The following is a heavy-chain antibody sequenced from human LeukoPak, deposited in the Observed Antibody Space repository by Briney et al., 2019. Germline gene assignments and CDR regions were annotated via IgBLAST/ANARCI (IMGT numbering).Heavy chain of an antibody. J-gene: IGHJ4*02. CDR1: GFTFSDYY. Sequence: GGSLRLSCAASGFTFSDYYMSWIRQAPGKGLEWVSYISSSGSTVNYADSVKGRFTISRDNAKNSLYLQMNSLRAEDTAVYYCARSTMVLSGSFDYWGQGTLVTVSS. V-gene: IGHV3-11*04. CDR3: ARSTMVLSGSFDY. D-gene: IGHD3-10*01. CDR2: ISSSGSTV.